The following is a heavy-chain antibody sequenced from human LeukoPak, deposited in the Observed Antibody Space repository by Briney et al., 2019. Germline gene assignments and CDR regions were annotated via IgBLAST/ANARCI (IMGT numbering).Heavy chain of an antibody. CDR1: GESFNNYY. V-gene: IGHV4-34*01. CDR2: INHSGST. J-gene: IGHJ4*02. CDR3: ARRAYSAAYWKHFDY. Sequence: PSETLSLTCAVYGESFNNYYWTWIRQSPGKGLEWIGEINHSGSTNYNPSLKSRVTISVDTSKNQFSLKLNSVTAADTAVYFCARRAYSAAYWKHFDYWGQGTLVTVSS. D-gene: IGHD1-1*01.